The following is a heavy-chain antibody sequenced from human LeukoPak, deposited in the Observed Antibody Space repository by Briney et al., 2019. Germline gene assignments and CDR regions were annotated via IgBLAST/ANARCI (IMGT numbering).Heavy chain of an antibody. J-gene: IGHJ3*02. D-gene: IGHD2-21*02. CDR3: VRRKWGDTGDSFDI. CDR1: GYTFTGYY. V-gene: IGHV1-2*02. CDR2: INPNSGGT. Sequence: GASVKVSCKASGYTFTGYYMHWVRQAPGQGLEWMGWINPNSGGTNYAQKFQGRVTITRNTSISTAYMELSSLRSEDTAVYYCVRRKWGDTGDSFDIWGQGTMVTVSS.